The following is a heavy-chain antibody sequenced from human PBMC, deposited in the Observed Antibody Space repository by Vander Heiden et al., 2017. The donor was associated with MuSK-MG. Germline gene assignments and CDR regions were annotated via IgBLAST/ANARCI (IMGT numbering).Heavy chain of an antibody. CDR3: ARGLYSDSTGYYMDV. J-gene: IGHJ6*03. CDR2: ISYSGST. D-gene: IGHD3-22*01. Sequence: QLQLQESGPGLVKPSETLSLTCTVSGGPISSSSYYWGWVRQPPGKGLEWIGSISYSGSTYYNPSLKSRVTLSGDTSKKQFSLNLSSVTAADTAVYYCARGLYSDSTGYYMDVWGKGTTVTVSS. V-gene: IGHV4-39*01. CDR1: GGPISSSSYY.